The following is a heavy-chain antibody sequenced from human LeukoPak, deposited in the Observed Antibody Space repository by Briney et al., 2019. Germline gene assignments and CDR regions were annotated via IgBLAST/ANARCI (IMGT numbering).Heavy chain of an antibody. CDR2: INHSGST. Sequence: SETLSLTCAVYGGSFSGYYWSWLRQPPGKGLEWIGEINHSGSTNYNPSLKSRVTISVDTSKNQFSLKLSSVTAADTAVYYCARLAPLNYYGSGAHIDYWGQGTLVTVSS. J-gene: IGHJ4*02. V-gene: IGHV4-34*01. CDR1: GGSFSGYY. CDR3: ARLAPLNYYGSGAHIDY. D-gene: IGHD3-10*01.